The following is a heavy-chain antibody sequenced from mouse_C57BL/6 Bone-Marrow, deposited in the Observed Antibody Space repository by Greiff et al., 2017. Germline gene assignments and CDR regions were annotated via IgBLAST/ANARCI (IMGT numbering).Heavy chain of an antibody. J-gene: IGHJ1*03. CDR1: GYSITSGYY. CDR2: ISYDGSN. D-gene: IGHD2-4*01. Sequence: VQLQQSGPGLVKPSQSLSLTCSVTGYSITSGYYWNWIRQFPGNKLEWMGYISYDGSNNYNPSLKNRISITRDTSKNQFFLKLNSVTTEDTATYYCARSRIYYDYARYWYFDVWGTGTTVTVSS. CDR3: ARSRIYYDYARYWYFDV. V-gene: IGHV3-6*01.